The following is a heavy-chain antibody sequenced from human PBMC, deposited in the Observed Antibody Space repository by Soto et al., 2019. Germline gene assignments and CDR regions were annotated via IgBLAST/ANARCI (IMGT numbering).Heavy chain of an antibody. CDR1: GFSFSSYW. CDR2: IKQDGSEK. V-gene: IGHV3-7*01. J-gene: IGHJ4*02. CDR3: ARDILDDYDAIDF. D-gene: IGHD4-17*01. Sequence: PGGSLTLSCAASGFSFSSYWMSWVRQAPGKGLEWVANIKQDGSEKYYVDTVKGRFTISRDNAKHSLYLQMNSLRAEDTAVYYCARDILDDYDAIDFWGQGTLVTVSS.